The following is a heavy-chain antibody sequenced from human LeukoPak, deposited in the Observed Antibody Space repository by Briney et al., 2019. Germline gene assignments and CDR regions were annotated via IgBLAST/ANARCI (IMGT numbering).Heavy chain of an antibody. CDR3: AKDPRIAVAGCFDY. CDR2: ISGSGGST. V-gene: IGHV3-23*01. Sequence: GGSLRLSCAASGFTFSSYAMSWVRQAPGKGLEWVSAISGSGGSTYYADSVKGRFTISRDNAKNSLYLQMNSLRAEDTAVYYCAKDPRIAVAGCFDYWGQGTLVTVSS. J-gene: IGHJ4*02. CDR1: GFTFSSYA. D-gene: IGHD6-19*01.